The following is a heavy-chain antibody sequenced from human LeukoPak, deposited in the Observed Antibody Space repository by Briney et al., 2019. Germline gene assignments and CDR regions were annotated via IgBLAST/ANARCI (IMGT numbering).Heavy chain of an antibody. J-gene: IGHJ4*02. CDR1: GITFSSYA. V-gene: IGHV3-23*01. Sequence: GGSLRLSCAASGITFSSYAMSWVRQAPGKGLEWVSAISGSGGSTNYADSVKGRFTVSRDNSKNTLYLQMNSLRAEDTAVYYCAKDVKYSYGPLLDYWGQGTLVTVSS. D-gene: IGHD5-18*01. CDR2: ISGSGGST. CDR3: AKDVKYSYGPLLDY.